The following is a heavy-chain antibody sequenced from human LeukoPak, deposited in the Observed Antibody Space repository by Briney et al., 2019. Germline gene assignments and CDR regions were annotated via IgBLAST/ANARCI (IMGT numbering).Heavy chain of an antibody. Sequence: GSLRLSCAASEFAFSSYSMSWVRQAPGKGLQWVSSIRSRGDFISYADSLKGRFTISRDNARNSLYLQMNSLRAEDTAMYYCARSLKWYCSGGSCYSAPSTSDFNWFDPWGQGTLVTVSS. CDR2: IRSRGDFI. V-gene: IGHV3-21*01. CDR3: ARSLKWYCSGGSCYSAPSTSDFNWFDP. J-gene: IGHJ5*02. D-gene: IGHD2-15*01. CDR1: EFAFSSYS.